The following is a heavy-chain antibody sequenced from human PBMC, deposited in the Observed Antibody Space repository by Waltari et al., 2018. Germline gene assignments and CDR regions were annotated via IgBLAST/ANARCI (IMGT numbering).Heavy chain of an antibody. CDR2: IKQDGSEK. V-gene: IGHV3-7*03. CDR1: GFTFSSYW. CDR3: AKDIYGDYPFDY. J-gene: IGHJ4*02. D-gene: IGHD4-17*01. Sequence: EVQLVESGGGLVQPGGSLRLSCAASGFTFSSYWMSWVRQAPGKGLEWVANIKQDGSEKYYVDSVKGRFTISRDNSKNTLYLQMNSLRAEDTAVYYCAKDIYGDYPFDYWGQGTLVTVSS.